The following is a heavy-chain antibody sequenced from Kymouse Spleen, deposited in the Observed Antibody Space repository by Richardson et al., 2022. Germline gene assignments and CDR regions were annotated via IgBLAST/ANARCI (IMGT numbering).Heavy chain of an antibody. Sequence: QVQLQQWGAGLLKPSETLSLTCAVYGGSFSGYYWSWIRQPPGKGLEWIGEINHSGSTNYNPSLKSRVTISVDTSKNQFSLKLSSVTAADTAVYYCARRGYYDILTGYYNWFDPWGQGTLVTVSS. CDR1: GGSFSGYY. CDR2: INHSGST. D-gene: IGHD3-9*01. CDR3: ARRGYYDILTGYYNWFDP. V-gene: IGHV4-34*01. J-gene: IGHJ5*02.